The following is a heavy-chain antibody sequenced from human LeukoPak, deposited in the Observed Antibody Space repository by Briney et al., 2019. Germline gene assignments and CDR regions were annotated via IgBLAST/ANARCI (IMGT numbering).Heavy chain of an antibody. V-gene: IGHV4-59*11. CDR3: AREGNGYNYANWFDP. CDR2: IYYSGST. CDR1: VGSISSHY. D-gene: IGHD5-24*01. Sequence: SETLSLTCTVSVGSISSHYWSWIRQPPGKGLEWIGYIYYSGSTNYNPSLKSRVTISVDTSKNQFSLKLSSVTAADTAVYYCAREGNGYNYANWFDPWGQGTLVTVSS. J-gene: IGHJ5*02.